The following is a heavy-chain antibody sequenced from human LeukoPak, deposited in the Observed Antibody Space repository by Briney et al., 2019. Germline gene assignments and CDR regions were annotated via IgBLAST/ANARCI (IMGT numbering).Heavy chain of an antibody. V-gene: IGHV4-39*07. J-gene: IGHJ4*02. CDR3: ARDPVGATTPYFDY. CDR1: GGSINSGSYY. D-gene: IGHD1-26*01. CDR2: LSYSGST. Sequence: SETLSLTCTISGGSINSGSYYWGWIRQPPGKGLEWIGSLSYSGSTCFNPSLKSRVTMSVDTSKNQFSLKLSSVTAADTAVYYCARDPVGATTPYFDYWGQGTLVTVSS.